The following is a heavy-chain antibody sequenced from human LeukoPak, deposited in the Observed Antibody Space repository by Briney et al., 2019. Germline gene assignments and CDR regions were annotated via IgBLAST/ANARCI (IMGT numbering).Heavy chain of an antibody. CDR3: AREGYGDLDY. CDR1: GGSISSYY. V-gene: IGHV4-59*01. Sequence: PSETLSLTCTVSGGSISSYYWSWIRQPPGKGLEWIGYIYYSGSTNYNPSLKSRVTISVDTSKNQFSLKLSSVTAADTAVYYCAREGYGDLDYWGQGTLVTVSS. J-gene: IGHJ4*02. CDR2: IYYSGST. D-gene: IGHD4-17*01.